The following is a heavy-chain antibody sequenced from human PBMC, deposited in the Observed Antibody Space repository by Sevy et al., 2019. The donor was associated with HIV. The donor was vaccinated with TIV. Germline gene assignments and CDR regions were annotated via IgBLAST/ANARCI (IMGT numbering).Heavy chain of an antibody. CDR2: IIPIFGTA. D-gene: IGHD3-22*01. Sequence: ASVKVSCKASGGTFSSYAISWVRQAPGQGLEWMGGIIPIFGTANYAQRFQGRVTITADESTGTAYMELSSLRSEDTAVYYCAGVYYYDSSGPEYYFDYWGQGTLVTVSS. V-gene: IGHV1-69*13. J-gene: IGHJ4*02. CDR1: GGTFSSYA. CDR3: AGVYYYDSSGPEYYFDY.